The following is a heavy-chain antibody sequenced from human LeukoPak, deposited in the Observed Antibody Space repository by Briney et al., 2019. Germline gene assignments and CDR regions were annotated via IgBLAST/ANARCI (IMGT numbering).Heavy chain of an antibody. D-gene: IGHD7-27*01. CDR2: ISADAVDT. Sequence: GGSLRLSCVASGFTFSNHAMTWVRQAPGKGLEWVSAISADAVDTFYAPSVKGRFTISRDNSKNTMYLQINSLRAEDTAIYYCAKTGGPWDWGQGALVTVSS. V-gene: IGHV3-23*01. J-gene: IGHJ4*02. CDR3: AKTGGPWD. CDR1: GFTFSNHA.